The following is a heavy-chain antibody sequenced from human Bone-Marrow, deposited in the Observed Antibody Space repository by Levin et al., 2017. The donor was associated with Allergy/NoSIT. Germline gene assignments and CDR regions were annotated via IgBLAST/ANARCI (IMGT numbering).Heavy chain of an antibody. CDR1: GFIFNNYA. J-gene: IGHJ4*02. CDR2: VSYDGGEK. V-gene: IGHV3-30*01. D-gene: IGHD2-2*01. Sequence: GGSLRLSCEASGFIFNNYAMHWVRQAPGKGLEWVATVSYDGGEKSFADSVKGRISISRDNSKKTVSLQMDSLRVADTAVYYCARDAGYSSSIKDYWGQGTLVTVSS. CDR3: ARDAGYSSSIKDY.